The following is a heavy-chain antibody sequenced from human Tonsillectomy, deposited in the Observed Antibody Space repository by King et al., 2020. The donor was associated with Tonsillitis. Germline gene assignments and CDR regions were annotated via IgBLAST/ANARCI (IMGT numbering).Heavy chain of an antibody. CDR1: GYTFTSYD. J-gene: IGHJ5*02. V-gene: IGHV1-8*01. CDR2: MNPNSGNT. Sequence: QLVQSGAEVKKPGASVKVSCKASGYTFTSYDINWVRQATGQGLEWMGWMNPNSGNTGYAQKFQGRVTMTRNTSISTAYMELSSLRSEDTAVYYCARGFPGIAAQRPARRRTKNNWFDPWGQGTLVTVSS. D-gene: IGHD6-13*01. CDR3: ARGFPGIAAQRPARRRTKNNWFDP.